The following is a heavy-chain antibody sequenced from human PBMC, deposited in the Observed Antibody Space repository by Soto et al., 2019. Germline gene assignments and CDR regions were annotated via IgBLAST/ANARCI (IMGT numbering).Heavy chain of an antibody. V-gene: IGHV1-3*01. Sequence: CEACGESLNSCAMHWVCQAPGQRLEWMGWINAGNGNTKYSQKFQGRVTITRDTSASTAYMELSSLRSEDTPVYYCARDLGAWPDYWGQGTLVTVSS. CDR3: ARDLGAWPDY. J-gene: IGHJ4*02. D-gene: IGHD1-26*01. CDR2: INAGNGNT. CDR1: GESLNSCA.